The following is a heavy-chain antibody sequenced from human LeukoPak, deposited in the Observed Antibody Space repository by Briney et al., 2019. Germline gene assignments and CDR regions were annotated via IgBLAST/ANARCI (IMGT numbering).Heavy chain of an antibody. Sequence: SGGSLTLSCAASGFTVSSNYMSWVRQAPGKGLEWGSVIYSGGSTYYADSVKDRFTISRDNFRNTLYLPMNSLRAEDTAVYYCARGHYFDSSGYPPPFDYRCRGTLVTVSS. D-gene: IGHD3-22*01. CDR3: ARGHYFDSSGYPPPFDY. V-gene: IGHV3-66*01. CDR1: GFTVSSNY. J-gene: IGHJ4*02. CDR2: IYSGGST.